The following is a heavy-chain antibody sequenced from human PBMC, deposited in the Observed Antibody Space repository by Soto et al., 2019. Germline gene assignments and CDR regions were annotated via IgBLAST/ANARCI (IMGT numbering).Heavy chain of an antibody. CDR3: ARSNYYDSSGYSLYYYGMDV. CDR1: GYTFTGYY. D-gene: IGHD3-22*01. J-gene: IGHJ6*02. Sequence: ASVKVSCKASGYTFTGYYMHWVRQAPGQGLEWLGWINPNSGGTNYAQKFQGRVTMTRDTSISTAYMELSRLRSDDTAVYYCARSNYYDSSGYSLYYYGMDVWGRGTTVTVSS. V-gene: IGHV1-2*02. CDR2: INPNSGGT.